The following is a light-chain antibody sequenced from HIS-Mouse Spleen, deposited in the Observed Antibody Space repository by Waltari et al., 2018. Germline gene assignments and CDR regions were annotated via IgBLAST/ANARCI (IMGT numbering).Light chain of an antibody. CDR2: EDS. Sequence: SYELTQPPSVSVSPGQTARITCSVDALPKKYAYLYPQKSGQAPVLVIYEDSKRPSGIPERFSGSSSGTMATLTISGAQVEDEADYYCYSTDSSGNHRVFGGGTKLTVL. V-gene: IGLV3-10*01. J-gene: IGLJ2*01. CDR1: ALPKKY. CDR3: YSTDSSGNHRV.